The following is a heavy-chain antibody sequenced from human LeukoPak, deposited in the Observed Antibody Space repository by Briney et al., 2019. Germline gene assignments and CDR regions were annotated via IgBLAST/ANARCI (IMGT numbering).Heavy chain of an antibody. CDR3: ARIYGDYGYWFDP. CDR2: IIPIFGTA. Sequence: SVKVSCKASRGTFSSYAISWVRQAPGQGLEWMGGIIPIFGTANYAQKFQGRVTITADESTSTAYMELSSLRSEDTAVYYCARIYGDYGYWFDPWGQGTLVTVSS. V-gene: IGHV1-69*01. J-gene: IGHJ5*02. CDR1: RGTFSSYA. D-gene: IGHD4-17*01.